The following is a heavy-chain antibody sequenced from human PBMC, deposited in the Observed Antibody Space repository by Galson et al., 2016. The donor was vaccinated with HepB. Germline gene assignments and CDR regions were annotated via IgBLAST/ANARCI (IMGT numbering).Heavy chain of an antibody. D-gene: IGHD1-1*01. J-gene: IGHJ4*02. V-gene: IGHV3-53*01. Sequence: SLRLSCAASGFTFRNYAMSWVRQAPGKGLEWVSFIHSGGGAYYTHSVKGRFTISTDNSKNTLYLQMNRLRAENTAIYYCARGGPHNNYFDYWGQGTLVTVSS. CDR2: IHSGGGA. CDR1: GFTFRNYA. CDR3: ARGGPHNNYFDY.